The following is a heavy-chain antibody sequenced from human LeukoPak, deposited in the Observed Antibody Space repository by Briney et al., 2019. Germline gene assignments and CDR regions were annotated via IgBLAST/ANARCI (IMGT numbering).Heavy chain of an antibody. D-gene: IGHD1-26*01. J-gene: IGHJ3*02. CDR2: INPNSGGT. V-gene: IGHV1-2*02. Sequence: ASVKVSCKASGYTFTGYYMHWVRQAPGQGLEWMGWINPNSGGTNYAQKFQGRVTITADESTSTAYMELSSLRSEDTAVYYCARGGNSGSSGDAFDIWGQGTMVTVSS. CDR1: GYTFTGYY. CDR3: ARGGNSGSSGDAFDI.